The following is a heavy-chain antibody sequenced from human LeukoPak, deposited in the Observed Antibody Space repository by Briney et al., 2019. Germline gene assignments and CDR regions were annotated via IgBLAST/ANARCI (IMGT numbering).Heavy chain of an antibody. Sequence: GGSLRLSCAVSGFTFSSYWMHWVRQAPGKGLVWVSRIDRDGSRINYADSVKGRFTISRDNGKNTLFLQMNSLRAEDAAVYYCARDYTYGSGCPDYWGQGTQVTVSS. J-gene: IGHJ4*02. CDR3: ARDYTYGSGCPDY. D-gene: IGHD6-19*01. CDR1: GFTFSSYW. V-gene: IGHV3-74*01. CDR2: IDRDGSRI.